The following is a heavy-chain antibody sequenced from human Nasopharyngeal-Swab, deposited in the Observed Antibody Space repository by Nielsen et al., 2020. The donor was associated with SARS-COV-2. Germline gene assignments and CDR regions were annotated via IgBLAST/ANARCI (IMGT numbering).Heavy chain of an antibody. V-gene: IGHV3-21*01. J-gene: IGHJ4*02. D-gene: IGHD4-17*01. CDR3: AREGLATVTTAVFDY. Sequence: ETLSLTCAASGFTFSSYSMNWVRQAPGKGLEWVSSISSSSSYIYYADSVKGRFTISRDNSKNTLYLQMNSLRAEDTAVYYCAREGLATVTTAVFDYWGQGTLVIVSS. CDR1: GFTFSSYS. CDR2: ISSSSSYI.